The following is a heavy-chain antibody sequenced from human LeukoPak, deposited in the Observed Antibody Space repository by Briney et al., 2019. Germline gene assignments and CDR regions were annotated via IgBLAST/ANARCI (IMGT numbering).Heavy chain of an antibody. J-gene: IGHJ4*02. CDR3: TRYVAADPSDY. D-gene: IGHD6-19*01. Sequence: GESLKISCKGSGSPFIAYWIGWGRQMPGKGLEWVGIIHGGDSDTRYSPSFEGQVTISADESISTAYLQWSSLKASDTAMYYCTRYVAADPSDYWGQGTLVTVSS. CDR2: IHGGDSDT. CDR1: GSPFIAYW. V-gene: IGHV5-51*01.